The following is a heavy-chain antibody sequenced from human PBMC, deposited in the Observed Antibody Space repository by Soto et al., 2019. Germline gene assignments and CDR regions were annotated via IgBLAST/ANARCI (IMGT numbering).Heavy chain of an antibody. CDR3: ARDLVFHY. Sequence: KPSETLSLTCAVYGGSFSGYYWSWIRQPPGKGLEWIGEINHSGGADYNPSLKSRVTISVDTSKNQFSLKLSSVTAADTAVYFCARDLVFHYWGQGTLVTVSS. D-gene: IGHD3-9*01. CDR1: GGSFSGYY. CDR2: INHSGGA. V-gene: IGHV4-34*01. J-gene: IGHJ4*02.